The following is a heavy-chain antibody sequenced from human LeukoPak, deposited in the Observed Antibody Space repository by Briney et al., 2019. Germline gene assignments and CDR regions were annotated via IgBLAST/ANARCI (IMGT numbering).Heavy chain of an antibody. CDR3: VREGWSYTVVGYFDY. Sequence: GGSLRLSCAASGFTFSSYWMHWVRPAPGKGLVWVSRINSDGSSTSYADSVKGRFTISRDNAKNTLYLQMNSLRAEDTAVYYCVREGWSYTVVGYFDYWGQGTLVTVSS. J-gene: IGHJ4*02. CDR2: INSDGSST. V-gene: IGHV3-74*01. CDR1: GFTFSSYW. D-gene: IGHD4-23*01.